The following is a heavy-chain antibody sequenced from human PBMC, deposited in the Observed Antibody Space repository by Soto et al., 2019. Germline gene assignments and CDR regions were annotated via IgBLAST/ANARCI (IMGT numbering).Heavy chain of an antibody. CDR1: GFTFSSYA. CDR2: ISYDGSNK. D-gene: IGHD2-21*02. CDR3: ARDPVAYCGGDCRTFDY. J-gene: IGHJ4*02. Sequence: GGSLRLSCAASGFTFSSYAMHWVRQAPGKGLEWVAVISYDGSNKYYADSVKGRFTISGDNSKNTLYLQMNSLRAEDTAVYYCARDPVAYCGGDCRTFDYWGQGTLVTVSS. V-gene: IGHV3-30-3*01.